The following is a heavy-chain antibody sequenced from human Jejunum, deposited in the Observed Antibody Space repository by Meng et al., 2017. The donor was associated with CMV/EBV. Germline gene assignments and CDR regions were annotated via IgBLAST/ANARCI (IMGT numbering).Heavy chain of an antibody. V-gene: IGHV3-30*02. CDR1: GFTFSSDG. Sequence: QVQVVESGGGVVQPGGFLRLSCAASGFTFSSDGMHWVRQAPGRGPEWVAFIEYDGSDKYYADSMKGRFTISRDNSKNTMYLQMTSLKAEDTALYYCAKDVDHWGQGTLVTVSS. CDR2: IEYDGSDK. J-gene: IGHJ4*02. CDR3: AKDVDH.